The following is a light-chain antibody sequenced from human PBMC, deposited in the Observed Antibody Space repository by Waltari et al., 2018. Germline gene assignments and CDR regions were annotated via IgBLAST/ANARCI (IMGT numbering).Light chain of an antibody. CDR3: QKFNSAPYT. Sequence: DIQMTQSPPSLSASVGDRVTITCRASQGISNYLAWYQQQPGKVPKLLIYAASTLHSGGPSRFSGSGSGTDFTLTISSLQPEDVATYYCQKFNSAPYTFGQGTKLEIK. V-gene: IGKV1-27*01. CDR1: QGISNY. CDR2: AAS. J-gene: IGKJ2*01.